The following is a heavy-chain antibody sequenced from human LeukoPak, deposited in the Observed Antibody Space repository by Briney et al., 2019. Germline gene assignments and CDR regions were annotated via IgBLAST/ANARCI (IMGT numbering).Heavy chain of an antibody. Sequence: ASVKVSCKASGYTFTTYDINWVRQATGQGLEWMGWMNPNSGNTGYAQKFQGRVTMTRNTSMSTAYMELNSLRSENTAVYYCARANYYGSGKKDLDYWGQGTLVTVSS. J-gene: IGHJ4*02. CDR1: GYTFTTYD. V-gene: IGHV1-8*01. CDR3: ARANYYGSGKKDLDY. D-gene: IGHD3-10*01. CDR2: MNPNSGNT.